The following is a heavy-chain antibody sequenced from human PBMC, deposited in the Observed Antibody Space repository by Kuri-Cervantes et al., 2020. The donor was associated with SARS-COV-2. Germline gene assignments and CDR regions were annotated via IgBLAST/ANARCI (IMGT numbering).Heavy chain of an antibody. D-gene: IGHD6-13*01. CDR3: AKGLGIQAPGTESFDY. CDR2: ISGSGVHT. CDR1: GFTFSNYA. V-gene: IGHV3-23*01. J-gene: IGHJ4*02. Sequence: GESLKISCAASGFTFSNYAMSWVRQAPGRGLEWVSVISGSGVHTYYVDSVKGRFTITRDQSRNTLHLQMNSLRPEDTAIYYCAKGLGIQAPGTESFDYWGQGTLVTVSS.